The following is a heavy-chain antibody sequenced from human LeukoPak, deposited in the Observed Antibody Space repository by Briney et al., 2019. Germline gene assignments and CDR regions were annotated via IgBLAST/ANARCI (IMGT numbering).Heavy chain of an antibody. V-gene: IGHV3-23*01. Sequence: GGSLRLSCAPSGFTLSSNTMSWVRQAPGKGLAWVSAIDGIGVTTFYADSVNGRFTISRDDSKNTLFLQMNSLRAEDTAVYYCTKRTPEYSSSWCLDYWGRGTLVTVSS. CDR2: IDGIGVTT. CDR1: GFTLSSNT. CDR3: TKRTPEYSSSWCLDY. D-gene: IGHD6-13*01. J-gene: IGHJ4*02.